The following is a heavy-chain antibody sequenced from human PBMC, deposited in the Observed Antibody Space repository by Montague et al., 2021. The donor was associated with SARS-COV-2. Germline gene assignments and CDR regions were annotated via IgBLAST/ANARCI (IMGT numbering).Heavy chain of an antibody. Sequence: SETLSLTCTVSGGSISSYYWSWIRQPPGKGLEWIGYIYYGGSTNYSPSFKGRVIMSVDTSNNQFSLRLTSVIAADTAVYYCARLRRPDGYSYWFGPWGQGTLVPFSS. J-gene: IGHJ5*02. V-gene: IGHV4-59*08. CDR1: GGSISSYY. D-gene: IGHD5-24*01. CDR3: ARLRRPDGYSYWFGP. CDR2: IYYGGST.